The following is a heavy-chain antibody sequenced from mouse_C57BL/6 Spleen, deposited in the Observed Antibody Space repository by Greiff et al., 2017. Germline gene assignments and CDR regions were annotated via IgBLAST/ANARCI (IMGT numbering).Heavy chain of an antibody. D-gene: IGHD1-1*01. CDR3: ASYYYGSSSVAY. J-gene: IGHJ3*01. CDR1: GYAFSSSW. V-gene: IGHV1-82*01. Sequence: QVQLQQSGPELVKPGASVKISCKASGYAFSSSWMNWVKQRPGQGLEWIGRIYPGDGDTNYNGKFKGKATLTAYKSSSTAYMQLSSLTSEDSAVYFCASYYYGSSSVAYWGQGTLVTVSA. CDR2: IYPGDGDT.